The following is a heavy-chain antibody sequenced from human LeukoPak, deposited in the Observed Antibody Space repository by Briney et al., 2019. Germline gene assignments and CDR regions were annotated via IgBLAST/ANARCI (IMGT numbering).Heavy chain of an antibody. D-gene: IGHD2-15*01. Sequence: GASVKVSCKASGYTFTSYDINWLRQATGQGLEWMGWMNPNGGNTGYAQKFQGRVTMTRDTSISTAYMELSRLRSDDTAVYYCARGYMVIRYCSGGSCHLGYWGQGTLVTVSS. CDR3: ARGYMVIRYCSGGSCHLGY. J-gene: IGHJ4*02. CDR2: MNPNGGNT. CDR1: GYTFTSYD. V-gene: IGHV1-8*02.